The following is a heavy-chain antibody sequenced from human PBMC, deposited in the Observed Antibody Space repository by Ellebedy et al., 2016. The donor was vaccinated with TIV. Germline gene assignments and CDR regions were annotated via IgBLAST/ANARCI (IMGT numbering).Heavy chain of an antibody. J-gene: IGHJ5*02. CDR3: ARVTYDIFPTHPESVGWFDP. V-gene: IGHV1-2*02. CDR1: GYTFTDYY. CDR2: INPNSGAT. Sequence: ATSVKVSCKASGYTFTDYYMHWVRQAPGQGLEWMGWINPNSGATTYAQIFQGRVTMTRDKSINTAYMGLSRLTSDDTAIYYCARVTYDIFPTHPESVGWFDPWGQGTLVTVSS. D-gene: IGHD3-9*01.